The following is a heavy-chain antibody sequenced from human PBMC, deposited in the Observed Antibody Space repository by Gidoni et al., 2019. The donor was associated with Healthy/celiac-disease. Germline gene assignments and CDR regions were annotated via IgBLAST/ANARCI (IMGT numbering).Heavy chain of an antibody. CDR2: ISYDGSNK. V-gene: IGHV3-30*18. CDR3: AKGGYDYIWGSYRYMG. J-gene: IGHJ4*02. D-gene: IGHD3-16*02. CDR1: GFTFSSYG. Sequence: QVQLVESGGGVVQPGRSLRLSCAASGFTFSSYGMHWVRQAPGKGLEWVAVISYDGSNKYYADSVKGRFTISRDNSKNTLYLQMNSLRAEDTAVYYCAKGGYDYIWGSYRYMGWGQGTLVTVSS.